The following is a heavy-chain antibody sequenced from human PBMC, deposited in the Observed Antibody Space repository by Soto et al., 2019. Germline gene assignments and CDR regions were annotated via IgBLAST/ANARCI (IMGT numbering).Heavy chain of an antibody. J-gene: IGHJ6*02. V-gene: IGHV4-34*01. CDR2: INHSGST. Sequence: SETLSLTCAVYGGSFRGYYWTWIRQPPGKGLEWIGEINHSGSTNYNPSLKSRVTISLDTSKNQFSLKLSSVTAADTAVYFCARGPSEFIVVGHYYGMDVWGQGTTVTVSS. CDR3: ARGPSEFIVVGHYYGMDV. D-gene: IGHD2-21*01. CDR1: GGSFRGYY.